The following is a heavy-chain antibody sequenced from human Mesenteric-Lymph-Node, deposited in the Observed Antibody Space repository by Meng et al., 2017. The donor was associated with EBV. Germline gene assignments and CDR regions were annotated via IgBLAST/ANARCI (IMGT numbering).Heavy chain of an antibody. CDR1: GGSVSGYH. CDR2: ISQSGDT. Sequence: VALYPWAAGLFEPSAPRSLTGAASGGSVSGYHWSWIRQPPGKGLEYIGEISQSGDTNYNPSLKSRVTISVDTSRNQFSLKMRSVTAADTAVYYCARGTIFGIVVTYFDYWSQGNLVTVSS. CDR3: ARGTIFGIVVTYFDY. J-gene: IGHJ4*02. D-gene: IGHD3-3*01. V-gene: IGHV4-34*01.